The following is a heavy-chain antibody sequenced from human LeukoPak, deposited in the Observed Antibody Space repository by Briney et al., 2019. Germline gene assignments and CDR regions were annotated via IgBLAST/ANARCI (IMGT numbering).Heavy chain of an antibody. J-gene: IGHJ1*01. CDR2: IYHSGST. Sequence: PSETLSLTCTVSGYSISSGYYWAWIRQPPGKGLEWIGSIYHSGSTYYNPSLKSRVTISVDTSKNQFSLKLSSVIAADTAVYYCARAQDYYDIKACFQHWGQGTLVTVSS. CDR1: GYSISSGYY. CDR3: ARAQDYYDIKACFQH. D-gene: IGHD3-22*01. V-gene: IGHV4-38-2*02.